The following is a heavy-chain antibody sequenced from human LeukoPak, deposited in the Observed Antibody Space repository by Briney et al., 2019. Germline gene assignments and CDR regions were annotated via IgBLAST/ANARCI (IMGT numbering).Heavy chain of an antibody. CDR3: AREHCDGGNCYGWRCLDV. CDR2: IAGGGET. J-gene: IGHJ6*04. V-gene: IGHV3-13*01. Sequence: GGYLRLSCAVSGFTVSNFDMYWVRQGTGRGLEWVSTIAGGGETHYPDSVRGRFTISRENAKNSFYLQMNNLRAGDTAVYYCAREHCDGGNCYGWRCLDVWGKGTTVTVSS. D-gene: IGHD2-15*01. CDR1: GFTVSNFD.